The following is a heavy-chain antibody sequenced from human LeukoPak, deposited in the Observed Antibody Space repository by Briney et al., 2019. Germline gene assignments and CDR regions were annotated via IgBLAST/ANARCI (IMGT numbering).Heavy chain of an antibody. J-gene: IGHJ4*02. D-gene: IGHD7-27*01. CDR3: VRNRDWGYFDY. V-gene: IGHV3-74*01. CDR2: INFDGSST. CDR1: GFTFSSRW. Sequence: AGGSLRLSCAASGFTFSSRWMHWVRQAPGKGLVWVSRINFDGSSTDYADSVKGRFTISRDNAKDTLYLQMDSLRSEDTAVYYCVRNRDWGYFDYWGQGTLVTVSS.